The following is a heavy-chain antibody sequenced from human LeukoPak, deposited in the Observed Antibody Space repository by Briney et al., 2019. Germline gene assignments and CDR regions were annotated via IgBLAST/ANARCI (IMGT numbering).Heavy chain of an antibody. D-gene: IGHD6-19*01. V-gene: IGHV4-34*01. CDR2: INHSGST. Sequence: SETLSLTCAVYGGSFSGYYWSWIRQPPGKGLEWIGEINHSGSTNYNPSLKSRVTISVDTSKNQFSLKMSSVTAADTAVYYCARAPRTQQWLVWERWFDPWGQGTLVTVSS. J-gene: IGHJ5*02. CDR1: GGSFSGYY. CDR3: ARAPRTQQWLVWERWFDP.